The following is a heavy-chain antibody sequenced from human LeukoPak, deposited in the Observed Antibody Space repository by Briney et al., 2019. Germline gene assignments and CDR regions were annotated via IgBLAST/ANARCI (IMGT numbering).Heavy chain of an antibody. J-gene: IGHJ4*02. V-gene: IGHV3-30*02. D-gene: IGHD2-2*01. CDR3: AKDQLGIVVVPAAMMGLDY. Sequence: GGSLRLSCAASGFTFSSYGVHWVRQAPGKGLEWVAFIRYDGSNKYYADSVKGRFTISRDNSKNTLYLQMNSLRAEDTAVYYCAKDQLGIVVVPAAMMGLDYWGQGTLVTVSS. CDR1: GFTFSSYG. CDR2: IRYDGSNK.